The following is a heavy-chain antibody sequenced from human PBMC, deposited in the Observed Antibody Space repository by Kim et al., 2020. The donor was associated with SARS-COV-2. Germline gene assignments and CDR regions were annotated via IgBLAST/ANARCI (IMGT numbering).Heavy chain of an antibody. V-gene: IGHV4-59*01. CDR2: IYYSGST. CDR3: AREGGPGPNQLLWFGESTQGWFDP. CDR1: GGSISSYY. J-gene: IGHJ5*02. Sequence: SETLSLTCTVSGGSISSYYWSWIRQPPGKGLEWIGYIYYSGSTNYNPSLKSRVTISVDTSKNQFSLKLSSVTAADTAVYYCAREGGPGPNQLLWFGESTQGWFDPWGQGTLVTVSS. D-gene: IGHD3-10*01.